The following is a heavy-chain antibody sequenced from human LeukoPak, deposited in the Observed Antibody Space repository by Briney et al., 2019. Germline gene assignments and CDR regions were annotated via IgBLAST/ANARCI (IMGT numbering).Heavy chain of an antibody. CDR3: ARDAGHQVSRRNYYAMDV. CDR1: GGSISSSTYY. V-gene: IGHV4-39*07. Sequence: SETLSLTCTVSGGSISSSTYYWGWVRQPPGKGLEWIGSMYYSGSTCYNPSLKSRVTISVDTSKNQFSLKLSSVTAADTAVYYCARDAGHQVSRRNYYAMDVWGQGTTVTVSS. J-gene: IGHJ6*02. CDR2: MYYSGST. D-gene: IGHD2-2*01.